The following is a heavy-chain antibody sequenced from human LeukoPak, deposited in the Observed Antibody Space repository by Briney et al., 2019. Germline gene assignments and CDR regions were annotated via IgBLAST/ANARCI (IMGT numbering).Heavy chain of an antibody. Sequence: SETLSLTCTVSGGSISSYYWSWIRQPPGKGLEWIGYIYYSGSTNYNPSLKSRVTISVDTSKKQFSLKLSSVTAADTAVYYCARARRGVVVVAAYFDYWGQGTLVTVSS. J-gene: IGHJ4*02. CDR2: IYYSGST. D-gene: IGHD2-15*01. V-gene: IGHV4-59*12. CDR1: GGSISSYY. CDR3: ARARRGVVVVAAYFDY.